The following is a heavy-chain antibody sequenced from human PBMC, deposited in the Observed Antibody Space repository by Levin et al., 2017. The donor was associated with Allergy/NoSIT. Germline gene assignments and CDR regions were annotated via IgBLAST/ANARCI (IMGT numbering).Heavy chain of an antibody. CDR2: INHSGST. J-gene: IGHJ6*03. D-gene: IGHD1-1*01. Sequence: SETLSLTCAVYGGSFSGYYWSWIRQPPGKGLEWIGEINHSGSTNYNPSLKSRVTISVDTSKNQFSLKLSSVTAADTAVYYCARGLWIGNWNYHYYYMDVWGKGTTVTVSS. CDR3: ARGLWIGNWNYHYYYMDV. CDR1: GGSFSGYY. V-gene: IGHV4-34*01.